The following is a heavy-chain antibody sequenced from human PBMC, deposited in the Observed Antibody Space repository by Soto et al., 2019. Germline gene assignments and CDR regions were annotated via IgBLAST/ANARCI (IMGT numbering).Heavy chain of an antibody. CDR1: GFTFSNYG. CDR3: GRVQGRWYGSGSYEGLDV. Sequence: QVQLVESGGGVVQPGRSLRLSCAASGFTFSNYGMHWVRQAPGKGLEWVSVIWYDGSKAYYADSVKGRFTISRDNSENTVYLQLNSLAAEDTAAYYCGRVQGRWYGSGSYEGLDVWGQGNTVTVFS. CDR2: IWYDGSKA. V-gene: IGHV3-33*01. J-gene: IGHJ6*02. D-gene: IGHD3-10*01.